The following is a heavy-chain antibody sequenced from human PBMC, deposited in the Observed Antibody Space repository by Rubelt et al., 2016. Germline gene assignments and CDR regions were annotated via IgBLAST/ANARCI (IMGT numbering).Heavy chain of an antibody. CDR1: SYSISSGYY. V-gene: IGHV4-38-2*02. Sequence: QVQLQESGPGLVKPSETLSLTCTVSSYSISSGYYWGWIRQPPGKGLEWIGSIYYSGSTYYNPTLKSRVTISVDTSKNQFSLKLTSVTADDTAVYCGATGAVRYYYYMDAWGKGTTVTVSS. CDR2: IYYSGST. CDR3: ATGAVRYYYYMDA. J-gene: IGHJ6*03.